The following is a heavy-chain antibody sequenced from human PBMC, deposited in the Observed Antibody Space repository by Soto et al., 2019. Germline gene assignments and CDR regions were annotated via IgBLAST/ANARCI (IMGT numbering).Heavy chain of an antibody. CDR2: INHSGST. CDR3: ARYGSGSSRRYYYYGPAV. D-gene: IGHD3-10*01. CDR1: GGSISSGGYD. Sequence: SETLSLTGTVSGGSISSGGYDWSWIRQRPGKGLEWIGEINHSGSTNYNPSLKSRVTISVDTSKNQFSLKLSSVTAADTAVYYCARYGSGSSRRYYYYGPAVSAQGNTVPVCS. V-gene: IGHV4-39*01. J-gene: IGHJ6*02.